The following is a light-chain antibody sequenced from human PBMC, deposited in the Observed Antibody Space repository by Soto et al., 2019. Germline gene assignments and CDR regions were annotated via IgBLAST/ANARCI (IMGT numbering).Light chain of an antibody. J-gene: IGKJ1*01. CDR3: QQYYSRPPT. CDR1: QSILYNSYNKNY. Sequence: DIVMTQSPDSLAGSLGERATINCKSSQSILYNSYNKNYLAWYQQRPGQPPKLLISWASTRESGVPDRFSGSGSGTDFTLTISSLQAEDVAVYYCQQYYSRPPTFGQGTKVDIK. CDR2: WAS. V-gene: IGKV4-1*01.